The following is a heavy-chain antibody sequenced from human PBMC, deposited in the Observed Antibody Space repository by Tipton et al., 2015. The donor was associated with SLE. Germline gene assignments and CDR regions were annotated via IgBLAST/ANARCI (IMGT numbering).Heavy chain of an antibody. CDR3: ARGPHYFDSSGYPGAFDI. Sequence: SLRLSCAASGFIFSYNEFNWVRQTPGKGLEWVSYISSSSYIYYADSVKGRFTISRGNAKNSLYLQMNSLRAEDTAVYYCARGPHYFDSSGYPGAFDIWGQGTMVTVSS. CDR2: ISSSSYI. D-gene: IGHD3-22*01. V-gene: IGHV3-21*05. J-gene: IGHJ3*02. CDR1: GFIFSYNE.